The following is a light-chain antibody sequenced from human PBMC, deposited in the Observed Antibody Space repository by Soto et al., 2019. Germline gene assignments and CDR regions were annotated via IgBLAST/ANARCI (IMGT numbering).Light chain of an antibody. V-gene: IGKV3-20*01. CDR1: QSVSSNY. CDR3: QQYAGSPRT. CDR2: GAS. Sequence: IVLTQSPGTLSLSPGERATLSCRASQSVSSNYLAWYQQKPGQAPRLLIHGASSRATGIPDRFSGSGSGTDFTLTISRLEPEDFAVYYCQQYAGSPRTFGQGTKVEIK. J-gene: IGKJ1*01.